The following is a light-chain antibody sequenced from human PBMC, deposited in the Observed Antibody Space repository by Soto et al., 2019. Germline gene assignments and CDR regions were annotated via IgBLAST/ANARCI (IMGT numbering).Light chain of an antibody. J-gene: IGKJ3*01. CDR2: GAS. CDR3: QQYNNWPFT. V-gene: IGKV3-15*01. Sequence: EIMMTQSPVTLSVSPGERATLSCRASQSVNSNLAWYQQKPGQAPRLLIYGASTRATGIPASFIGNGSGTEFTPTASSLQPEDFAVYYCQQYNNWPFTFGPGTKVHIK. CDR1: QSVNSN.